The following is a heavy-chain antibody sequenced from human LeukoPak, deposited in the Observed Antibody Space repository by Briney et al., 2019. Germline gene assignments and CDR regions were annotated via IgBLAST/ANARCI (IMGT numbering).Heavy chain of an antibody. CDR3: ARGESFAFDV. V-gene: IGHV3-23*01. Sequence: GGSLRLSCVGSGFILSSYDICWVRQAPGKGLEWVSSISRAGDRTYYEDSVKGRFTISRDNSRNTMYLQMNSLRAEDTAVYYCARGESFAFDVWGQGTMVTVSS. J-gene: IGHJ3*01. CDR2: ISRAGDRT. CDR1: GFILSSYD.